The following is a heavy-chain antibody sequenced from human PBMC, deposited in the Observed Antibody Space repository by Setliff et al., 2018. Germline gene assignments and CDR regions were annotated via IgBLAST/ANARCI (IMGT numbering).Heavy chain of an antibody. CDR3: ARSFSRREKFLLDY. CDR1: GYSISSGYY. Sequence: SETLSLTCAVSGYSISSGYYWGWIRQPPGKGLEWIGSIYHSGSTYYNPSLKSRVTISVDTSKNQFYLKLSSVTAADTAVYYCARSFSRREKFLLDYWGQGALVTVSS. J-gene: IGHJ4*02. CDR2: IYHSGST. V-gene: IGHV4-38-2*01.